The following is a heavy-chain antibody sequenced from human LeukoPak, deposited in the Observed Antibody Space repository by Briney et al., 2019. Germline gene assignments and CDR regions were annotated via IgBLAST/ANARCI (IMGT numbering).Heavy chain of an antibody. Sequence: GGSLRLSCAASGFTFSSYSMNWVRQAPGKGLEWVSSISSSSSYIYYADSVKGRFTISRDNAKNSLYPQMNSLRAEDTAVYYCARAYCGGDCSSDDAFDIWGQGTMVTVSS. CDR3: ARAYCGGDCSSDDAFDI. CDR1: GFTFSSYS. CDR2: ISSSSSYI. V-gene: IGHV3-21*01. J-gene: IGHJ3*02. D-gene: IGHD2-21*01.